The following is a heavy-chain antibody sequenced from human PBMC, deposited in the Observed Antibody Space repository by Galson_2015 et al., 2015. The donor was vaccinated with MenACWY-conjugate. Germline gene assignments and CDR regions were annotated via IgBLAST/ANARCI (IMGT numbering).Heavy chain of an antibody. CDR2: IKPMSGIG. J-gene: IGHJ6*02. Sequence: SVKVSCKASGGTFTTHSFSWVRQAPGQGLEWMGRIKPMSGIGNYAQKIQGRVTLSADKFTSTVYMELSSLGSEDTAVYYFERDCSRTCTYGMDFWRQGTTVIVSS. CDR1: GGTFTTHS. CDR3: ERDCSRTCTYGMDF. V-gene: IGHV1-69*04. D-gene: IGHD2-2*01.